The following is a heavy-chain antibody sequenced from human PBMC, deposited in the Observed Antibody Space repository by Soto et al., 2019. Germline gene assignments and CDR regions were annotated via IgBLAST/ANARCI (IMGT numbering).Heavy chain of an antibody. J-gene: IGHJ6*02. Sequence: SETLSLTCTVSGGSISSGDYYWSWIRQPPGKGLEWIGYIYYSGSTYYNPSLKSRVTISVDTSKNQFSLKLSSVTAADTAVYYCARGITGTTADYYYGMDVWGQGTTVTASS. D-gene: IGHD1-20*01. CDR2: IYYSGST. CDR3: ARGITGTTADYYYGMDV. CDR1: GGSISSGDYY. V-gene: IGHV4-30-4*01.